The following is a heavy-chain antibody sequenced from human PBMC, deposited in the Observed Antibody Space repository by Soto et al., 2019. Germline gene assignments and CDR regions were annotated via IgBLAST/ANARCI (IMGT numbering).Heavy chain of an antibody. CDR3: ARGVWTLPRGVYYHDT. J-gene: IGHJ5*02. CDR1: GYTFTNYD. D-gene: IGHD3-10*01. CDR2: VNAGNGNT. Sequence: ASVKVSCKASGYTFTNYDINWVRQAPGQGLEWMGWVNAGNGNTKYSEKFQGRVTITRDTSATTAYMELSRLTSEDTAVYYCARGVWTLPRGVYYHDTSGQGTLVTVCS. V-gene: IGHV1-3*01.